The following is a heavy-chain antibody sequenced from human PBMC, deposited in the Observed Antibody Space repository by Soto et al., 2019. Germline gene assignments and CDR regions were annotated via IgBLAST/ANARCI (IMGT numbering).Heavy chain of an antibody. J-gene: IGHJ4*02. CDR3: AKDIHTVTSPNFDC. V-gene: IGHV3-9*01. CDR1: GFTFDDYA. Sequence: EVQLVESGGGLVQPGRSLRLSCAASGFTFDDYAMHWVRQAPGKGLEWVSGISWNSGSIGYADSVKGRFTISRDNANNYLYRQMDSLRAEDTALYYCAKDIHTVTSPNFDCWGQGTLVTVSS. D-gene: IGHD4-17*01. CDR2: ISWNSGSI.